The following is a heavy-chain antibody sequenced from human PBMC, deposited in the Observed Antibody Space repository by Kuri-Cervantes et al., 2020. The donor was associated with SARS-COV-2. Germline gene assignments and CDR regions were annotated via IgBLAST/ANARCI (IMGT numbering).Heavy chain of an antibody. V-gene: IGHV1-2*02. Sequence: ASVKVSCKASGYTFTGYYMHWVRQAPGQGLEWMGWIDPNIGVTNYAHKFQGRVIMTRDRSIRTAYMELRSLTSDDTAVYYCARDNRGELDFDFWGQGTLVTVSS. CDR1: GYTFTGYY. CDR3: ARDNRGELDFDF. D-gene: IGHD1-1*01. CDR2: IDPNIGVT. J-gene: IGHJ4*02.